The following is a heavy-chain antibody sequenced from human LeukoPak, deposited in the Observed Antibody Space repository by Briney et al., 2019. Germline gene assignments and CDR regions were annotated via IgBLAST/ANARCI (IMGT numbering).Heavy chain of an antibody. CDR2: IHYSGST. D-gene: IGHD3-22*01. Sequence: SETLSLTCTVSGGSISSYYWSWIRQPPGKGLEWIGYIHYSGSTNYNPSLKSRVTISVDTSKNQFSLKLSSVTAADTAVYYCARDSSGYYRFDYWGQGTLVTVSS. CDR1: GGSISSYY. J-gene: IGHJ4*02. V-gene: IGHV4-59*01. CDR3: ARDSSGYYRFDY.